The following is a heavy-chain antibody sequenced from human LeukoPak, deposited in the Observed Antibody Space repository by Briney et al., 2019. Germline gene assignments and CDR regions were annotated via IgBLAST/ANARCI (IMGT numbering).Heavy chain of an antibody. D-gene: IGHD3-22*01. J-gene: IGHJ4*02. CDR3: AKGLYESGGYHFTL. Sequence: GGSLSLSCAASGFTFYDYAMIWVRQTQGKGLEWVSTITGNGGATYYTDSVKGRFTISRDISKNTLFLEMNSLRADDTPVYFCAKGLYESGGYHFTLWGGGTGVSV. CDR1: GFTFYDYA. V-gene: IGHV3-23*01. CDR2: ITGNGGAT.